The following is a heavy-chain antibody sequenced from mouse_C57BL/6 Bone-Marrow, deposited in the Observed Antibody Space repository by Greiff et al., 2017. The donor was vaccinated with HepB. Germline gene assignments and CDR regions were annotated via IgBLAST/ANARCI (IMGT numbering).Heavy chain of an antibody. D-gene: IGHD5-1*01. J-gene: IGHJ3*01. CDR1: GYTFTDYY. CDR3: ARSTQFAY. CDR2: INPYNGGT. Sequence: VQLKQSGPVLVKPGASVKMSCKASGYTFTDYYMNWVKQSHGKSLEWIGVINPYNGGTSYNQKFKGKATFTVDKSSSTAYMELNSLTSEDSAVYYCARSTQFAYWGQGTLVTVSA. V-gene: IGHV1-19*01.